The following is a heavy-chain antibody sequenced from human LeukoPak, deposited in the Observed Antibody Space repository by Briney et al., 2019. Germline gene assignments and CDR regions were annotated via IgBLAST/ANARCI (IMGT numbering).Heavy chain of an antibody. CDR2: ISTSDTTI. CDR1: GFAFSSYK. D-gene: IGHD6-13*01. Sequence: GGSLRLSCAASGFAFSSYKMNWVRQAPGKGLEWVSYISTSDTTIYYADSVKGRFTISRDNAKNSLYLQMNSLRVEDTAVYYCARGGGSSWCLDCWGQGTLVTVSS. V-gene: IGHV3-48*03. J-gene: IGHJ4*02. CDR3: ARGGGSSWCLDC.